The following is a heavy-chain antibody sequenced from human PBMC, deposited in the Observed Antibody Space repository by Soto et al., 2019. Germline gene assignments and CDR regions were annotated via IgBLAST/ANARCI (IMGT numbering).Heavy chain of an antibody. CDR1: GGSISSSSYY. D-gene: IGHD6-19*01. CDR3: ASIVAVAGTPYYYYGMDV. Sequence: SETLSLTCTVSGGSISSSSYYWGWIRQPPGKGLEWIGSIYYSGSTYYNPSLKSRVTISVDTSKNQFSLKLSSVTAADTAVYYCASIVAVAGTPYYYYGMDVWGQGTTVTVSS. J-gene: IGHJ6*02. V-gene: IGHV4-39*01. CDR2: IYYSGST.